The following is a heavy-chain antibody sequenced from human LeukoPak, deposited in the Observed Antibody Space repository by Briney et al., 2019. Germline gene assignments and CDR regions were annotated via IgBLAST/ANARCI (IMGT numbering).Heavy chain of an antibody. CDR1: GFTFSTYS. V-gene: IGHV3-48*02. CDR3: ARDRGWYSDY. Sequence: GGSLRHSCAASGFTFSTYSMNWVRQAPGKGLEWVSYISSSSATIYYADSVKGRFTISRDNAKSSLYLQMNSLRDEDTAVYYCARDRGWYSDYWGQGTLVTVSS. D-gene: IGHD6-19*01. CDR2: ISSSSATI. J-gene: IGHJ4*02.